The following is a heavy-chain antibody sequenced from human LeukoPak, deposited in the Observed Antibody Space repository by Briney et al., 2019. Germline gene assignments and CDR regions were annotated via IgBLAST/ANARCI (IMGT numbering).Heavy chain of an antibody. Sequence: GASVKVSCKASGYTFTSYNIHWVRQAPGQGLEWMGWINPPSGGTNYAQKFQGRVTMTRDTSISTAYMELSSLTSDDTAVYFCVRGGGTAHCDYWGKGTLVSVSS. CDR3: VRGGGTAHCDY. J-gene: IGHJ4*02. D-gene: IGHD1-26*01. CDR1: GYTFTSYN. V-gene: IGHV1-2*02. CDR2: INPPSGGT.